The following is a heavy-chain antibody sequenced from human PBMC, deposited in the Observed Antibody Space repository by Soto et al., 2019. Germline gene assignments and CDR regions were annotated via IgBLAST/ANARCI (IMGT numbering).Heavy chain of an antibody. V-gene: IGHV4-59*01. CDR2: IYYSGST. CDR3: AMGVGGSPLPYYYYYGMDV. J-gene: IGHJ6*02. Sequence: PSETLSLTCTVSGGSISSYYWSWIRQPPGNGLEWIGYIYYSGSTNYNPSLKSRVTISVDTSKNQFSLKLSSVTAADTAVYYCAMGVGGSPLPYYYYYGMDVWGQGTTVTVSS. CDR1: GGSISSYY. D-gene: IGHD1-26*01.